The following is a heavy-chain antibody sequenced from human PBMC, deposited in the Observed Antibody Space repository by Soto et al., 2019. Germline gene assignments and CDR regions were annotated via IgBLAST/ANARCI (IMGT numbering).Heavy chain of an antibody. J-gene: IGHJ5*02. CDR2: FDPEDGET. V-gene: IGHV1-24*01. CDR1: GYTLTELS. CDR3: ATAAHCGGDCYHNWFDP. Sequence: ASVNVSCKVSGYTLTELSMHWVRQAPGKGLEWMGGFDPEDGETIYAQKFQGRVTMTEDTSTDTAYMELSSLRSEDTAVYYCATAAHCGGDCYHNWFDPWGQGTLVTVSS. D-gene: IGHD2-21*02.